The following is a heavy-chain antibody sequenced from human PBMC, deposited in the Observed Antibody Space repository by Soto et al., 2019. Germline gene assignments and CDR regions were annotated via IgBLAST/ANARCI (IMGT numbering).Heavy chain of an antibody. Sequence: QVQLVQSGAEVKKPGSSVKVSCKASGGTFSSYAISWVRQAPGQGLEWMGGIIPIFGTANYAQKFQGRVTTTAEEGPSRAYVELSSLRSEDTAVYYCASDSPSGGTCGDFDYWGQGSLVTVSA. J-gene: IGHJ4*02. CDR2: IIPIFGTA. D-gene: IGHD2-15*01. V-gene: IGHV1-69*12. CDR3: ASDSPSGGTCGDFDY. CDR1: GGTFSSYA.